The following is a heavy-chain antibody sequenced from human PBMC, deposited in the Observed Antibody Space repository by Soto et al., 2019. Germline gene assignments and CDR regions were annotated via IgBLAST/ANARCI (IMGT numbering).Heavy chain of an antibody. J-gene: IGHJ4*02. CDR2: INHSGST. CDR3: ARDRRDGYKRYFEF. V-gene: IGHV4-34*01. Sequence: SETLSLTCAVYGGSFSGYYWSWIRQPPGKGLEWIGEINHSGSTNYNPSLKSRVTISVDTSKNQFSLKLSSVTAADTAVYYCARDRRDGYKRYFEFWGQGNQVTVSS. CDR1: GGSFSGYY. D-gene: IGHD5-12*01.